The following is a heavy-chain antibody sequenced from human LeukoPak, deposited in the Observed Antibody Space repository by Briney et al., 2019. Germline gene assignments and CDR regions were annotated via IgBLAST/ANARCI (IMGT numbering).Heavy chain of an antibody. CDR3: ANNWKDGHDY. CDR2: ISSTGSTI. D-gene: IGHD1-20*01. CDR1: GFTFSSYE. Sequence: GGSLRLSCAASGFTFSSYEMNWVRQAPGKGLEWVSYISSTGSTIFYADSVKGRFTISRDNAKNSLFLQMNSLRAEDTAVYYWANNWKDGHDYWGQGTLVTVSS. V-gene: IGHV3-48*03. J-gene: IGHJ4*02.